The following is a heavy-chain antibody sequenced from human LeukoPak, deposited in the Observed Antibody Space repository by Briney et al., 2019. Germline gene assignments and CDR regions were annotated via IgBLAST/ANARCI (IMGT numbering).Heavy chain of an antibody. J-gene: IGHJ4*02. D-gene: IGHD2-15*01. V-gene: IGHV3-23*01. Sequence: GGSLRLSCAASGFTFSSYSMSWVRQAPGKGLEWVSIITGTGGRYYGDSVKGRFILSRDNSKNTVYMQMSSLRAEDTATYYCAKDYCRDGNCPFPFLDSWGQGTLVTVSS. CDR1: GFTFSSYS. CDR3: AKDYCRDGNCPFPFLDS. CDR2: ITGTGGR.